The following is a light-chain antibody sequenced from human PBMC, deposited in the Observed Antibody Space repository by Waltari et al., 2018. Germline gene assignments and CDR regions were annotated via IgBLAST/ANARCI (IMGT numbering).Light chain of an antibody. V-gene: IGKV3-11*01. J-gene: IGKJ4*01. CDR2: DAS. Sequence: EIVLTQSPATLSLSPGEGATLSFRASQSVNNYLAWYQQKPGQAPRLLIYDASNRATGIPARFNGSGSGTDFTLTISSLEPEDFAVYYCQQRSNWPPLTFGGGTKVEIK. CDR1: QSVNNY. CDR3: QQRSNWPPLT.